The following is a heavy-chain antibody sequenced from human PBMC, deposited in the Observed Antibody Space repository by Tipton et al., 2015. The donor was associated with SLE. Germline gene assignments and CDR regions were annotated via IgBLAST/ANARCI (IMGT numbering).Heavy chain of an antibody. D-gene: IGHD6-19*01. V-gene: IGHV4-4*09. CDR1: GGSFSGYY. Sequence: TLSLTCAVYGGSFSGYYWSWIRQPAGKGLEWIGYIYTSGSTNYNPSLKSRVTISVDTSKNQFSLKLSSVTAADTAVYYCASSETNNSGWYGVYFDYWGQGTLVTVSS. CDR3: ASSETNNSGWYGVYFDY. J-gene: IGHJ4*02. CDR2: IYTSGST.